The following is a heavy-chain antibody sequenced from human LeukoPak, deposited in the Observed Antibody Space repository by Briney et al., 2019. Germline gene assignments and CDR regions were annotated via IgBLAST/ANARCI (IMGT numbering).Heavy chain of an antibody. J-gene: IGHJ4*02. Sequence: SVKVSCKASGGTFSSYAISWVRQTPGQGLEWMGGIIPIFGTANYTQKFQGRVTITTDESTSTAYMELSSLRSEDTAVYYCARERGVTRYFDYWGQGTLVTVSS. CDR3: ARERGVTRYFDY. CDR2: IIPIFGTA. CDR1: GGTFSSYA. D-gene: IGHD2-15*01. V-gene: IGHV1-69*05.